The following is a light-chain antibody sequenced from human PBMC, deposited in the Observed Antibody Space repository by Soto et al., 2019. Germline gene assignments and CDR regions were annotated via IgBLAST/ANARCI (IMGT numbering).Light chain of an antibody. V-gene: IGKV3-11*01. CDR2: DAS. CDR3: QQRSNWPPKYT. J-gene: IGKJ2*01. CDR1: QSVSSY. Sequence: EIVLTQSPATLSLSPGERATLSGRASQSVSSYLAWYQQKPGQAPRLLIYDASNRATCIPARFSPSESGTDFTLTISSLQPEDFAVYYCQQRSNWPPKYTFGQGTKLEIK.